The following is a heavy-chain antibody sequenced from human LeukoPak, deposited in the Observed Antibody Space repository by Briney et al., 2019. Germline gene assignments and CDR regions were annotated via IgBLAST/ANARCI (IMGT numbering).Heavy chain of an antibody. Sequence: SETLSLTCAVYGGSFSGYYWCWISQPPGKGLEWIGEINHSGSTNYNPSLKRRVTISVDTSKNQFSLKLSSVTAADTAVYYCARGKTTGVPLDYWGQGTLVTASS. CDR2: INHSGST. J-gene: IGHJ4*02. CDR1: GGSFSGYY. V-gene: IGHV4-34*01. CDR3: ARGKTTGVPLDY. D-gene: IGHD1-1*01.